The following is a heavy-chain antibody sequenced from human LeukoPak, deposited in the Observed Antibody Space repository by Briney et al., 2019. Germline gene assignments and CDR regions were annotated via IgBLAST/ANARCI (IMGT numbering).Heavy chain of an antibody. CDR2: ISITRTI. CDR3: ARVGISDFDS. V-gene: IGHV3-69-1*01. CDR1: GFTFSDFG. D-gene: IGHD1-14*01. J-gene: IGHJ4*02. Sequence: GGSLRLSCAASGFTFSDFGMNWVRQAPGRGLEWVSYISITRTIYYADSAKGRFTISRDNAKNPLYLQMNSLRAEDTAVYYCARVGISDFDSWGPGTLVTVSS.